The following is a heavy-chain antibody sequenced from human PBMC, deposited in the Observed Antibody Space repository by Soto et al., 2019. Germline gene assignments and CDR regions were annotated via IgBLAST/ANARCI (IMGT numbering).Heavy chain of an antibody. CDR3: ARHSLGLRKNHWFDP. CDR2: IFYLGSS. V-gene: IGHV4-39*01. CDR1: GDSIISSDFY. J-gene: IGHJ5*02. Sequence: SETLSLTCTVSGDSIISSDFYWGWLRQPPGKGLEWIGRIFYLGSSYYNPSLKSRVTMSVDTSKNQFSLRLKSVATEATALYFCARHSLGLRKNHWFDPWGQGIMVTVSS. D-gene: IGHD2-15*01.